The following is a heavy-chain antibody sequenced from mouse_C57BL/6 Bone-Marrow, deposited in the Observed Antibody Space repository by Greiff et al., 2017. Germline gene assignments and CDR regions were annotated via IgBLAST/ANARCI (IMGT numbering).Heavy chain of an antibody. V-gene: IGHV5-4*01. CDR2: ISDGGSYT. CDR3: ARNYGAVDY. Sequence: EVHLVESGGGLVKPGGSLKLSCAASGFTFSSYAMSWVRQTPEKRLEWVATISDGGSYTYYPDNVKGRFTISRDNAKNNLYLQMSHLKSEDTAMYYCARNYGAVDYWGQGTSVTVSS. J-gene: IGHJ4*01. D-gene: IGHD1-1*01. CDR1: GFTFSSYA.